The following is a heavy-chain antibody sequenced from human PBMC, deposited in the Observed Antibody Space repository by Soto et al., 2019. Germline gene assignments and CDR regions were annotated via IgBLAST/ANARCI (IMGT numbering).Heavy chain of an antibody. CDR1: GGSISSGDYY. D-gene: IGHD6-13*01. Sequence: SETLSLTCTVSGGSISSGDYYWSWIRQPPGKGLEWIGYIYYSGSTYYNPSLKSRVTISVDTSKNQFSLKLSSVTAADTAVYYCASSSSWYKGEDYYYGMDVWGQGTTVTVSS. V-gene: IGHV4-30-4*01. J-gene: IGHJ6*02. CDR2: IYYSGST. CDR3: ASSSSWYKGEDYYYGMDV.